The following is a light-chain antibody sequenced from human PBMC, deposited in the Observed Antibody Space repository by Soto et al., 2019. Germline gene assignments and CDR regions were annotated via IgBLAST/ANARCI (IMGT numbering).Light chain of an antibody. CDR3: QKANSFPRT. Sequence: DIQMTQSPSSVSASIGDRVTITCRASQGIGSWLVWYQQKPGKAPKLLISATSRLQSGVPSRFSGSGSGTDSTLTITSLQPEDSATYYCQKANSFPRTFGQGTKGEI. CDR1: QGIGSW. CDR2: ATS. J-gene: IGKJ1*01. V-gene: IGKV1-12*01.